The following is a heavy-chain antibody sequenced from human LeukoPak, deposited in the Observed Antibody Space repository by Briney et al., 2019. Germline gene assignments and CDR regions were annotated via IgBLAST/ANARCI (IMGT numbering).Heavy chain of an antibody. CDR2: ISSSSSSI. CDR1: GFTFSSYA. Sequence: GGSLRLSCAASGFTFSSYAMSWVRHAPGKGLEWVSYISSSSSSIQYADSVRGRFTISRDSAKNSLYLQMNSLRDEDTAIYYCARSNYGDSSRYGYWGQGTLVTVSS. J-gene: IGHJ4*02. D-gene: IGHD4-17*01. CDR3: ARSNYGDSSRYGY. V-gene: IGHV3-48*02.